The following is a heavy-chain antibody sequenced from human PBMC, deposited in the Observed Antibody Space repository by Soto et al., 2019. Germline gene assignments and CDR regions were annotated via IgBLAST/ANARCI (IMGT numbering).Heavy chain of an antibody. V-gene: IGHV3-43*01. CDR2: ISWDGGST. Sequence: HPGGSLRLSCAASGFTFDDYTMHWVRQAPGKGLEWVSLISWDGGSTYYADSVKGRFTISRDNSKNSLYLQMNSLRTEDTALYYCAKDITRIAALYYYGMDVWGQGTTVTVS. D-gene: IGHD6-25*01. CDR1: GFTFDDYT. CDR3: AKDITRIAALYYYGMDV. J-gene: IGHJ6*02.